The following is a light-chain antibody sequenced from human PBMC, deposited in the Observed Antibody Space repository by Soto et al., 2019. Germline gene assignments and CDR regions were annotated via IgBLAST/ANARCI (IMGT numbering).Light chain of an antibody. V-gene: IGKV3-15*01. Sequence: EIVMTQSPATLSLSPGQRATLSCRASVSVRTDLAWYQQKPGQAPRLLIYGASTRAAGVPVRFSGSGSGTDFTLTISRLEPEDCAVYYCQQYSTSPTFGEGTRLEIK. J-gene: IGKJ5*01. CDR3: QQYSTSPT. CDR2: GAS. CDR1: VSVRTD.